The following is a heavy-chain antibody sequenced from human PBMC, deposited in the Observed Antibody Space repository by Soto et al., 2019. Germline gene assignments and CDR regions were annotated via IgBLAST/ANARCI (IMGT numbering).Heavy chain of an antibody. Sequence: ASVKVSCKASGYTFTSYAMHWVRQAPGQRLEWMGWINAGNGNTKYSQKFQGRVTITRDTSASTAYMELSSLRSEDTAVYYCARVTWGNDAFDIWGQGTMVTVSS. D-gene: IGHD7-27*01. CDR2: INAGNGNT. CDR1: GYTFTSYA. J-gene: IGHJ3*02. V-gene: IGHV1-3*01. CDR3: ARVTWGNDAFDI.